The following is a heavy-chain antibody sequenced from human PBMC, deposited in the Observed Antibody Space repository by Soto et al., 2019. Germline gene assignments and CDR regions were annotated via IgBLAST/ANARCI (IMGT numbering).Heavy chain of an antibody. Sequence: GASVKVSCKASGYTFTSYGIRWVRQAPGQGLEWMGWISTDSGNTNYAQKLQGRVTITTDTSTSTAYMELSSLRSDDTAVYYCANRMRGKNWFDPWGQGTLVTVSS. J-gene: IGHJ5*02. CDR3: ANRMRGKNWFDP. D-gene: IGHD3-16*01. CDR1: GYTFTSYG. V-gene: IGHV1-18*01. CDR2: ISTDSGNT.